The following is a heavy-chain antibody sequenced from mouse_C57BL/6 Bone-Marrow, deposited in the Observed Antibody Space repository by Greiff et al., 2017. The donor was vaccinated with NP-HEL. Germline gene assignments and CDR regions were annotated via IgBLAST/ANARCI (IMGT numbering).Heavy chain of an antibody. Sequence: VQLQQSGAELARPGASVKLSCKASGYTFTSYGISWVKQRTGQGLEWIGEIYPRSGNTYYNEKFKGKATLTADKSSSTAYMELRSLTSEDSAVYFCARGGVEEYYFYYWGQGTTLTVSS. CDR2: IYPRSGNT. CDR1: GYTFTSYG. J-gene: IGHJ2*01. V-gene: IGHV1-81*01. D-gene: IGHD1-3*01. CDR3: ARGGVEEYYFYY.